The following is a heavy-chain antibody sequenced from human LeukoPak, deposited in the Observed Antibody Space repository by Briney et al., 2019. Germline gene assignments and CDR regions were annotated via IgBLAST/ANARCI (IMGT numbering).Heavy chain of an antibody. J-gene: IGHJ4*02. Sequence: SETLSLTCAVYGGSFSGYYWSLIRQPPGKGLEWIGEINHSGSTNYNPSLKSRVTISIDTSRNQFSLKLSSVTAADTAVYYCARLLIYTPCFDYWSQGTLVTVSS. D-gene: IGHD3-16*01. CDR3: ARLLIYTPCFDY. CDR2: INHSGST. V-gene: IGHV4-34*01. CDR1: GGSFSGYY.